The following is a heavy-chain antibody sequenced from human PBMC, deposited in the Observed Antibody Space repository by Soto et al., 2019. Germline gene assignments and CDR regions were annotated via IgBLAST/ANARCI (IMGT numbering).Heavy chain of an antibody. D-gene: IGHD4-17*01. CDR1: GGSFSGYY. V-gene: IGHV4-34*01. Sequence: PSETLSLTCAVYGGSFSGYYWSWIRQPPGKGLEWIGEINHSGSTNYNPSLKSRVTISVDTSKNQFSLKLSSVTAADTAVYYCAREHDGDYDGYYYYDMDVWGKGTTVTVSS. CDR3: AREHDGDYDGYYYYDMDV. CDR2: INHSGST. J-gene: IGHJ6*03.